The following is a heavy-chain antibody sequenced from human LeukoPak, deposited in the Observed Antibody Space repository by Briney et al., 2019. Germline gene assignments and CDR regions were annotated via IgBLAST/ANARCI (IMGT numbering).Heavy chain of an antibody. J-gene: IGHJ4*02. V-gene: IGHV5-51*01. CDR2: IYPGDSDT. D-gene: IGHD4-17*01. CDR1: GYSFTSNW. CDR3: ARHLGDYGVDY. Sequence: GESLQISCKGSGYSFTSNWIGWVRPMPGKGLEWMGIIYPGDSDTRYSPSFQGQVTISADKSISTAYLQWSSLKASDTAMYYCARHLGDYGVDYWGQGTLVTVSS.